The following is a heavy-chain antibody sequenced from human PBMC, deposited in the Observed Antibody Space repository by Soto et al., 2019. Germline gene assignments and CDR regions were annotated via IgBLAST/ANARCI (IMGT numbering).Heavy chain of an antibody. Sequence: QVPLVQSGTEVKKPGASVKVSCKTSGYTFTSYGISWVRQAPGQGLEWMGLISPYNGDTIYARKFQGRVIVTADTATGTVYMELRSLRSDDTAVYYCVRDASSGYRGWWDPWGQGTLVTVSS. J-gene: IGHJ5*02. V-gene: IGHV1-18*01. D-gene: IGHD5-18*01. CDR2: ISPYNGDT. CDR1: GYTFTSYG. CDR3: VRDASSGYRGWWDP.